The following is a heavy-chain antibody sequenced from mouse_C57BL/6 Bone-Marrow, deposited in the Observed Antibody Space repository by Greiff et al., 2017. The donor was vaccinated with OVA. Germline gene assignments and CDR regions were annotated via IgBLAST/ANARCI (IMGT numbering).Heavy chain of an antibody. J-gene: IGHJ2*01. Sequence: LVESGAELVKPGASVKISCKASGYAFSSYWMNWVKQRPGQGLEWIGQIFPGDGDTNYNGKFKGKAALTADKSSSTAYMQLSSLTSDDSAVYFCARGASWGQGTTLTVSS. CDR1: GYAFSSYW. CDR2: IFPGDGDT. V-gene: IGHV1-80*01. CDR3: ARGAS.